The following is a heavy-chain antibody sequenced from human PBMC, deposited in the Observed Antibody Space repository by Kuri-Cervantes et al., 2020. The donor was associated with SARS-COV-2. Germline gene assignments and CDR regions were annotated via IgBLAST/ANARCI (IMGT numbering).Heavy chain of an antibody. CDR3: ATGAANSYMDV. CDR2: IWYDGKNE. D-gene: IGHD3-10*01. CDR1: GFTFTTFA. Sequence: GGSLRLPCAASGFTFTTFAIHWVRQAPGKGLEWVSVIWYDGKNEYYAGSVKGRFNISRDTSKNTVSLHMNSLRAEDTAMYYCATGAANSYMDVWGRGTTVTVSS. J-gene: IGHJ6*03. V-gene: IGHV3-33*01.